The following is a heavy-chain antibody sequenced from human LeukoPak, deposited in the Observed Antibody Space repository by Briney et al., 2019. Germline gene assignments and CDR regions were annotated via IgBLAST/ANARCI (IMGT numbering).Heavy chain of an antibody. CDR2: INHSGST. Sequence: SGTLSLTCTVSGGSISSYYWSWIRQPPGKGLEWIGEINHSGSTNYNPSLNSRVTISVDTSKNQFSLKLSSVTAADTAVYYCARRPSYWFGPLGQRALVTVSS. CDR1: GGSISSYY. CDR3: ARRPSYWFGP. V-gene: IGHV4-34*01. J-gene: IGHJ5*02.